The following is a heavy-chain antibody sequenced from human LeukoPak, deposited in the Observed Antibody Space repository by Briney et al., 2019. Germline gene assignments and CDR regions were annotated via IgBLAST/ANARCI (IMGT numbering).Heavy chain of an antibody. D-gene: IGHD3-9*01. CDR2: IYYSGST. V-gene: IGHV4-30-4*02. CDR1: GGSITSGDYY. CDR3: ARAQTDYDILSGYYRGVFWFDP. J-gene: IGHJ5*02. Sequence: PSETLSLTCTVSGGSITSGDYYWSWIRQPPGKGLEWIGYIYYSGSTYYNPSLKSRLTISVDTSKKQFSLKLRSVTKADTAVYYCARAQTDYDILSGYYRGVFWFDPWGQGTLVTVSS.